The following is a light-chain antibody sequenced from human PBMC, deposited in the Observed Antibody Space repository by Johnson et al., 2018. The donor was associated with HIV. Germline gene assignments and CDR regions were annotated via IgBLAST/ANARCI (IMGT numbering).Light chain of an antibody. CDR2: ENN. CDR1: SSNIGNNY. J-gene: IGLJ1*01. V-gene: IGLV1-51*02. Sequence: QSVLTQPPSVSAAPGQKVTISCSGSSSNIGNNYVSWYQQIPGTAPKLLIYENNKRPSGIPDRFSGSKSGTSATLGITGLQAGDEADYYCGTWDSGLGALYVFGTGTKVTVL. CDR3: GTWDSGLGALYV.